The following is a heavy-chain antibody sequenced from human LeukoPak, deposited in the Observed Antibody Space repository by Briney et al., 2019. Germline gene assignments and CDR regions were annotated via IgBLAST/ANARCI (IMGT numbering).Heavy chain of an antibody. CDR1: GGSISGYY. J-gene: IGHJ4*02. CDR3: ARSEDGYNLDY. V-gene: IGHV4-59*01. Sequence: SETLSLTCTVSGGSISGYYWSWIRQPPGKGLEWIGYIYYSGSTNYNPSLKSRVIISVDTSKNQFSLKLKSVTAADTAVYYCARSEDGYNLDYWGQGTLVTVSS. D-gene: IGHD5-24*01. CDR2: IYYSGST.